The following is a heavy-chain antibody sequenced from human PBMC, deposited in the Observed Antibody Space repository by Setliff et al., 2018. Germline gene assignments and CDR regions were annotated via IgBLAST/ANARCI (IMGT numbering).Heavy chain of an antibody. J-gene: IGHJ3*01. CDR1: GSPFNTYD. Sequence: RASVKVSCKAPGSPFNTYDINWVRQAPGQGLEWLGRIDLYNAGTTYAEKMETKVTMTVDTSSNIGYMELRSLTSDDTGIYFCAMSSWPGRPNDFDLWGQGTEVTVSS. CDR3: AMSSWPGRPNDFDL. CDR2: IDLYNAGT. V-gene: IGHV1-18*01. D-gene: IGHD6-6*01.